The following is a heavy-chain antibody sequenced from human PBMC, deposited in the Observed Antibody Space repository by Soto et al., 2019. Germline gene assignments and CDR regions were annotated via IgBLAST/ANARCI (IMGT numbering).Heavy chain of an antibody. CDR3: AGRGGYTT. CDR1: GTTFSSYD. V-gene: IGHV1-69*01. Sequence: VQLVQSGSEVITPGSSVTVSCKASGTTFSSYDINWVRQAPGQGLEWMGGIIPTFGLPNYSQKFQDRLTITADESTTTAYMDLSSLTSEDTAIYFCAGRGGYTTWGQGTLVTVSA. J-gene: IGHJ5*02. CDR2: IIPTFGLP. D-gene: IGHD5-12*01.